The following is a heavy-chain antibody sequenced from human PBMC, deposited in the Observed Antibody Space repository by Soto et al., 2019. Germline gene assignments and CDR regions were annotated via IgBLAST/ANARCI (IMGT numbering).Heavy chain of an antibody. V-gene: IGHV3-66*01. CDR1: GFTVSSNY. J-gene: IGHJ6*03. Sequence: GGSLRLSCAASGFTVSSNYMSWVRQAPGKGLEWVSVIYSGGSTYYADSVKGRFTISRDNSKNTLYLQMNSLRAEDTAVYYCARDQGVSLYYCYFMDVWGKGTTVTVSS. D-gene: IGHD2-8*01. CDR3: ARDQGVSLYYCYFMDV. CDR2: IYSGGST.